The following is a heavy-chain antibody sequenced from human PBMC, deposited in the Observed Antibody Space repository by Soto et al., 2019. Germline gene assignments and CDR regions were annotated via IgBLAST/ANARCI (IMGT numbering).Heavy chain of an antibody. D-gene: IGHD3-9*01. J-gene: IGHJ4*02. Sequence: HPGGSLRLSCAASGFTFSSYEMNWVRQAPGKGLEWVSYISSSGSTIYYADSVKGRFTISRDNAKNSLYLQMNSLRAEDTAVYYCARALGAGYANYWGQGTLVTVPQ. V-gene: IGHV3-48*03. CDR2: ISSSGSTI. CDR3: ARALGAGYANY. CDR1: GFTFSSYE.